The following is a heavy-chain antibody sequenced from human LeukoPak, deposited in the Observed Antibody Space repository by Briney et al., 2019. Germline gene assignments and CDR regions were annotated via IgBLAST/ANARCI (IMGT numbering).Heavy chain of an antibody. V-gene: IGHV4-4*07. D-gene: IGHD6-6*01. CDR2: IYSTGST. CDR3: ARYEYSSLNFDY. Sequence: PSETPSLTCTVSGGSISSYYWSWIRQPAGKGLEWIGRIYSTGSTNYNPSLQSRVTISVDTSKNQFSLKLSSVTAADTAVYYCARYEYSSLNFDYWGQGTLVTVSS. J-gene: IGHJ4*02. CDR1: GGSISSYY.